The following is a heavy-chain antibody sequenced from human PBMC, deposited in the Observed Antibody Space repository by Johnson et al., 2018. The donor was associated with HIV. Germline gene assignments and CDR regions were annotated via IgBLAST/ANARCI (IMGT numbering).Heavy chain of an antibody. J-gene: IGHJ3*02. D-gene: IGHD3-22*01. CDR1: GFTFSSYW. V-gene: IGHV3-74*02. CDR2: INSDGSST. CDR3: ARGAPDYYDIPKNAFDI. Sequence: MQLVESGGGLVQPGGSLRLSCAASGFTFSSYWMHWVRQAPGKGLVWVSRINSDGSSTSYADSVKGRFTISRDNAKNTLYLQMSSLRAEDTAVYYCARGAPDYYDIPKNAFDIWGQGTMVTVSS.